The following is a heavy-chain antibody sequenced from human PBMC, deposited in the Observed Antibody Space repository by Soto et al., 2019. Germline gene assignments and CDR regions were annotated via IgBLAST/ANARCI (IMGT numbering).Heavy chain of an antibody. Sequence: QVQLVQSGAEVKKPGSSVKVSCKASGGTFSRYAISWVRQAPGQGLEWMGGIIPMFGKANYAQKFQDRITITADESTSRGYLELRSLRSEDTAMYYCARDGTLYDSSGYYYLYWGQGTLVTVSS. V-gene: IGHV1-69*01. CDR1: GGTFSRYA. D-gene: IGHD3-22*01. CDR3: ARDGTLYDSSGYYYLY. J-gene: IGHJ4*02. CDR2: IIPMFGKA.